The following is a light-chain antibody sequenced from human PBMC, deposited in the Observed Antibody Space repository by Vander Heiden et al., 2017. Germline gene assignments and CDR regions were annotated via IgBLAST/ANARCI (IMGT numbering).Light chain of an antibody. Sequence: TITCRASQGISSYLAWYQQKPGKAPKLLIYAASTLQSGVPSRFSGSGSGTDFTLTISCLHSEDFATYYCQRYDSYPRTFGQGTKVEIK. CDR3: QRYDSYPRT. CDR2: AAS. V-gene: IGKV1-8*01. J-gene: IGKJ1*01. CDR1: QGISSY.